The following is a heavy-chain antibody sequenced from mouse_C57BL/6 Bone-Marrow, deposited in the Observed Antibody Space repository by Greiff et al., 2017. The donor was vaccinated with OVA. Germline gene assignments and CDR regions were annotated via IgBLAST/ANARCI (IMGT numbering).Heavy chain of an antibody. V-gene: IGHV1-59*01. CDR3: ARWGGYGYWYFDV. Sequence: VQLQQPGAELVRPGTSVKLSCKASGYTFTSYWMHWVKQRPGQGLEWIGVIDPSDSYTNYNQKFKGKATLTVDTSSSTAYMQLSSLTSEDSAVYDCARWGGYGYWYFDVWGTGTTVTVSS. CDR2: IDPSDSYT. D-gene: IGHD2-2*01. CDR1: GYTFTSYW. J-gene: IGHJ1*03.